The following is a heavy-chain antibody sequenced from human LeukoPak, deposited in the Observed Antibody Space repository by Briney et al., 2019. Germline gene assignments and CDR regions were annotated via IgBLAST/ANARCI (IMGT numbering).Heavy chain of an antibody. CDR3: ARDRKSGYSYASEY. J-gene: IGHJ4*02. D-gene: IGHD5-12*01. CDR1: GGTFTRYA. V-gene: IGHV1-69*11. CDR2: TIPTIGTT. Sequence: SVKVSCKASGGTFTRYAVSWVRQAPGQGLEWMGRTIPTIGTTNYAQKFQGRVTINVDESTTIAYMELSNLRSEDTAVYYCARDRKSGYSYASEYWGQGTLVTVSS.